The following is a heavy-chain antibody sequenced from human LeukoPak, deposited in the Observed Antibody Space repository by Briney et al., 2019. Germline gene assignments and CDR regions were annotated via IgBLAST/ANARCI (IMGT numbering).Heavy chain of an antibody. D-gene: IGHD5-24*01. CDR2: ISGSSTTI. CDR1: GFTFSSYS. J-gene: IGHJ4*02. Sequence: PGGSLRLSCAASGFTFSSYSMNWVRQAPGKGLEWLSYISGSSTTIYYADSVKGRFTISRDNAKNSLYLQMNSLRAEDTAVYYCASSTVEMATILDQDWGQGTLVTVSS. V-gene: IGHV3-48*01. CDR3: ASSTVEMATILDQD.